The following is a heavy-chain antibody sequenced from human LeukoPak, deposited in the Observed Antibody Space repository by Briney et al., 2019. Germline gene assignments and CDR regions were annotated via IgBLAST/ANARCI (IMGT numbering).Heavy chain of an antibody. V-gene: IGHV4-30-2*01. J-gene: IGHJ4*02. CDR1: GGSISSGGYS. CDR3: ARETPMAYFDY. D-gene: IGHD5-24*01. CDR2: IYHSGST. Sequence: SETLSLTCAVSGGSISSGGYSWSWIRQPPGKGLEWIGYIYHSGSTYYNPSLKSRVTISVDRSKNQFSLKLSSVTAADTAMYYCARETPMAYFDYWGQGTLVTVSS.